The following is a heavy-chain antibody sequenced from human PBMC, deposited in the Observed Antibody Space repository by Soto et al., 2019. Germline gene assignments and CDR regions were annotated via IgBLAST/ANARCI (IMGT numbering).Heavy chain of an antibody. Sequence: QVQLQQLGAGLVKPSETLSLSCAVYGQSFSGHSWAWIRQPPGKGLEWIGEINEGGSTYYNPSLKSRVTISTDTSKNQFSLKLSSVSAADTAAYFCARGSGIVALPGELEDVNYDYWGQGTLVNVSS. J-gene: IGHJ4*02. CDR2: INEGGST. V-gene: IGHV4-34*01. CDR1: GQSFSGHS. CDR3: ARGSGIVALPGELEDVNYDY. D-gene: IGHD1-1*01.